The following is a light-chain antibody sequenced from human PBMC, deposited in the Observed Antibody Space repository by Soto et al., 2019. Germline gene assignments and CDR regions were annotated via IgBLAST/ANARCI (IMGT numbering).Light chain of an antibody. CDR3: QQYNVWPPWT. V-gene: IGKV3-15*01. J-gene: IGKJ1*01. Sequence: EIVLTQSPATLSLSPGERATLSCRAGQNIGTSLVWSQQKLGQAPRLLIYGASTRATGVPARFSGSGSGTEFTLTISSLQSEDFAVYYCQQYNVWPPWTFGQGTKVDI. CDR2: GAS. CDR1: QNIGTS.